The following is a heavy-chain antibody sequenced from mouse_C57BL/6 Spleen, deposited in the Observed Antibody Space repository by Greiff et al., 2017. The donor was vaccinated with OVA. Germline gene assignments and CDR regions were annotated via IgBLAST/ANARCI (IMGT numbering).Heavy chain of an antibody. Sequence: VQLQESGPELVKPGASVKISCKASGYAFSSSWMNWVKQRPGKGLEWIGRIYPGDGDTNYNGKFKGKATLTADKSSSTAYMQLSSLTSEDSAVYFCARDYYCSSLYAMDYWGQGTSVTVSS. CDR1: GYAFSSSW. J-gene: IGHJ4*01. V-gene: IGHV1-82*01. CDR3: ARDYYCSSLYAMDY. D-gene: IGHD1-1*01. CDR2: IYPGDGDT.